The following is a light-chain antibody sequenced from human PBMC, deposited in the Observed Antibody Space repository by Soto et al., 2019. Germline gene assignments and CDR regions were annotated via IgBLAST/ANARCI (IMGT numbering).Light chain of an antibody. V-gene: IGLV2-8*01. CDR2: EVS. CDR3: SSYAGSNGVV. J-gene: IGLJ2*01. Sequence: HSALTQPPSASGSPGQSVTISCTGTSSDVGGYNYVSWYQQHPGKAPKFMIYEVSKRPSGVPDRFSGSKSGNTASLTVSGLQAEDEADYYCSSYAGSNGVVFGGGTKLTVL. CDR1: SSDVGGYNY.